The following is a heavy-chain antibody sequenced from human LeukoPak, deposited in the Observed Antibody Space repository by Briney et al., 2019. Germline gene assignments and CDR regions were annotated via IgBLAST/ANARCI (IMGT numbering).Heavy chain of an antibody. J-gene: IGHJ4*02. V-gene: IGHV3-23*01. Sequence: PGGSLRPSCAASGSTFSSYAMSWVRQAPGKGLEWVSAISGSGGSTYYADSVKGRFTISRDNSKNTLYLQMNSLRAEDTAVYYCAKILYFDWLLYSYYFDYWGQGTLVTVSS. CDR2: ISGSGGST. D-gene: IGHD3-9*01. CDR3: AKILYFDWLLYSYYFDY. CDR1: GSTFSSYA.